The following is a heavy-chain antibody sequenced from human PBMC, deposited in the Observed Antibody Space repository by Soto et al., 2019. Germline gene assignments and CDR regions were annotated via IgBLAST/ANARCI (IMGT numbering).Heavy chain of an antibody. V-gene: IGHV4-34*01. J-gene: IGHJ6*02. Sequence: SETLSLTFAVYGGSFSGYYWSWIRQPPGKGLEWIGEINHSGSTNYNPSLKSRVTISVDTSKNQFSLKLSSVTAADTAVYYCARRPMVRGVNAPRYYGMDVWGQGTTVTSP. D-gene: IGHD3-10*01. CDR3: ARRPMVRGVNAPRYYGMDV. CDR2: INHSGST. CDR1: GGSFSGYY.